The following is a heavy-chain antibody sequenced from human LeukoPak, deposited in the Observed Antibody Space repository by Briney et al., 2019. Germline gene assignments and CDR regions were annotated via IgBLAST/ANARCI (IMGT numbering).Heavy chain of an antibody. Sequence: QTGGSLRLSCAASGFTFSSYAMNWVRQAPGKGLEWVSSISVGDSSTYYADSVKGRFTSSRGNSKKTLYLQMNSLRAEDTAVYYCEKIRPPAYDIWGQGTMVTVSS. CDR1: GFTFSSYA. V-gene: IGHV3-23*01. J-gene: IGHJ3*02. D-gene: IGHD3-3*02. CDR2: ISVGDSST. CDR3: EKIRPPAYDI.